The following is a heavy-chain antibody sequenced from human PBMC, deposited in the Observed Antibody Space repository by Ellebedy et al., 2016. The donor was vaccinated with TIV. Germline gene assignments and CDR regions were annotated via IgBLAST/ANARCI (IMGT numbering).Heavy chain of an antibody. Sequence: MPSETLSLTCTVSGGSISSYYWSWIPQPPGKGLEWIGYIHYSGSTYYNPSLKSRLNISVDTSKSQFSLKLNSVTAADTAVYYCARASAYCSSSSCYELQYWGRGTLVTVSS. CDR1: GGSISSYY. D-gene: IGHD2-15*01. V-gene: IGHV4-59*12. J-gene: IGHJ4*02. CDR2: IHYSGST. CDR3: ARASAYCSSSSCYELQY.